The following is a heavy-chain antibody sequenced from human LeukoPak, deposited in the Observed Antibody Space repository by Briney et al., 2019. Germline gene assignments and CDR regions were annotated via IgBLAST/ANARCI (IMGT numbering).Heavy chain of an antibody. D-gene: IGHD3-3*02. J-gene: IGHJ4*02. CDR3: ATGETLDPFDY. CDR1: GFTFSSYS. CDR2: ISSSSSYI. V-gene: IGHV3-21*01. Sequence: GGSLTLACAPSGFTFSSYSMNWVRQAPGNVLEWVSSISSSSSYICYADSVKGRFTISRDNAKNSLYLQMNSLRAEDTAVYYCATGETLDPFDYWGQGTLVTVSS.